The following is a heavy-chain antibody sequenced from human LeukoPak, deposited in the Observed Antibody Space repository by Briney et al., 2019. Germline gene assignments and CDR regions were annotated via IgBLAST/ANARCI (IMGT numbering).Heavy chain of an antibody. CDR3: ARQDYYDSSGYYC. J-gene: IGHJ4*02. CDR2: INHSGST. D-gene: IGHD3-22*01. Sequence: PSETLSLTCAVYGGSFSGYYWSWIRQPPGKGLEWIGEINHSGSTNYNPSLKSRVTISVDTSKNQFSLKLSSVTAADTAVYYCARQDYYDSSGYYCWGQGTLVTVSS. V-gene: IGHV4-34*01. CDR1: GGSFSGYY.